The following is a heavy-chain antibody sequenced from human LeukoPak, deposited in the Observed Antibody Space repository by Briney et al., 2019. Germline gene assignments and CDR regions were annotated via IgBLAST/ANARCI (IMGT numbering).Heavy chain of an antibody. Sequence: SETLSLTCTVSGGSISSSSYDWGWIRQPPGKGLERIGRMYYSGSTYHNPSRKTRLTISVDTSKNQFSLNLSSVTAADTAVYYCARQTLLWFGELLSPPDYWGQGTLVTVSS. CDR1: GGSISSSSYD. CDR3: ARQTLLWFGELLSPPDY. V-gene: IGHV4-39*01. CDR2: MYYSGST. D-gene: IGHD3-10*01. J-gene: IGHJ4*02.